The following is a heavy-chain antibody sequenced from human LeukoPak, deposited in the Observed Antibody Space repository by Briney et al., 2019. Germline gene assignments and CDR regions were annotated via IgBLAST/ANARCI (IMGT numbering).Heavy chain of an antibody. Sequence: SETLSLTCTVSGGSISSGSYYWSWIRQPAGKGLEWIGRIYTSGSTNYNPSLKSRVTISVDTSKTQFSLKLSSVTAAHTAVYYCASHTRRESSGWYVDYYYYMDVWGKGTTVTVSS. CDR1: GGSISSGSYY. D-gene: IGHD6-19*01. J-gene: IGHJ6*03. CDR2: IYTSGST. V-gene: IGHV4-61*02. CDR3: ASHTRRESSGWYVDYYYYMDV.